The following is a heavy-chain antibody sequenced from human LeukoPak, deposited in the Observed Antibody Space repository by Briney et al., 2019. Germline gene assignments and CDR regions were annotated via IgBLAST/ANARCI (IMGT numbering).Heavy chain of an antibody. Sequence: PSGTLSLTCAVSGGSISSSNWWSWVRQPPGKGLEWIGEINHSGSTNYNPSLKSRVTISVDTSKNQFSLKLSSVTAADTAVYYCAGGWVYWGQGTLVTVSS. J-gene: IGHJ4*02. V-gene: IGHV4-4*02. D-gene: IGHD6-13*01. CDR2: INHSGST. CDR1: GGSISSSNW. CDR3: AGGWVY.